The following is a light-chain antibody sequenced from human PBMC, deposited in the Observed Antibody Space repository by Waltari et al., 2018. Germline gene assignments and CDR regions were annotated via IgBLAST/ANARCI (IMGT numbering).Light chain of an antibody. CDR1: QSVSSY. V-gene: IGKV3-11*01. CDR3: YQHSSGYS. CDR2: SAS. J-gene: IGKJ2*03. Sequence: LTQSPVTLSLSPGERATLSCRASQSVSSYLAWYQQKPGQAPRLLIQSASSRATGIPDRFSGSGSGTEFTLTISSLEPEDVGVYHCYQHSSGYSFGQGTKVEIK.